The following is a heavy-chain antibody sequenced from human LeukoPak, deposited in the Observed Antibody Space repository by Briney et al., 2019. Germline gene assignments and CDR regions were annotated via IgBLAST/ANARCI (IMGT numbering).Heavy chain of an antibody. CDR1: GFTFSSYG. J-gene: IGHJ3*02. CDR3: ATEGIITIFGVAAFDI. V-gene: IGHV3-30*02. D-gene: IGHD3-3*01. CDR2: IRYDGSNK. Sequence: AGGSLRLSCAASGFTFSSYGMHWVRQAPGKGLEWVAFIRYDGSNKYYADSVKGRFTISRDNSKNTLYLQMNSLRAEDTAVYYCATEGIITIFGVAAFDIWGQGTMVTVSS.